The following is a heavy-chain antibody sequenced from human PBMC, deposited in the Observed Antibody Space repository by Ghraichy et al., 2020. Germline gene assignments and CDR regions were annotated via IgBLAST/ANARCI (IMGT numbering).Heavy chain of an antibody. CDR1: GFTFSGNG. D-gene: IGHD5-24*01. J-gene: IGHJ4*02. CDR3: ASFTGDDSDGSCDY. Sequence: GGSLRLSCAASGFTFSGNGMHWVRQAPGKGLEWVAFVAYDGNDEYYADSVKGRFTISRDNSKNTLYLQMNSLRADDTAVYYCASFTGDDSDGSCDYWGQGTLVPVSS. CDR2: VAYDGNDE. V-gene: IGHV3-30*02.